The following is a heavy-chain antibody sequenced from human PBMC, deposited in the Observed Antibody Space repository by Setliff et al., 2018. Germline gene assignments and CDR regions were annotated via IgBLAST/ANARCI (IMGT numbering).Heavy chain of an antibody. CDR1: GFSFGISGMR. CDR2: VDWDDDK. J-gene: IGHJ4*02. D-gene: IGHD3-22*01. CDR3: ARDSREYYFDY. Sequence: PSQTLSLTCTYSGFSFGISGMRLSWIRQAPEKALEWLARVDWDDDKFYSTSLATRLTISKDTFKNQVILTTTNMDPADTATYFCARDSREYYFDYWGQGILVTVSS. V-gene: IGHV2-70*04.